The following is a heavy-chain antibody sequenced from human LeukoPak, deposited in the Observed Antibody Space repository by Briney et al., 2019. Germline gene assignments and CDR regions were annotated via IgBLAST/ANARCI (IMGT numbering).Heavy chain of an antibody. Sequence: GGSLRLSCAASGFTFDDYTMHWGRHTPGKVLEWVSGISWNSRSIGYADSVKGRFTISRDNAKNSLYLQMNSLRAEDTAMYYCARGSGYKYDFTGRERTKSRLDYWGQGTLVAVSS. J-gene: IGHJ4*02. CDR3: ARGSGYKYDFTGRERTKSRLDY. CDR2: ISWNSRSI. CDR1: GFTFDDYT. V-gene: IGHV3-9*01. D-gene: IGHD3/OR15-3a*01.